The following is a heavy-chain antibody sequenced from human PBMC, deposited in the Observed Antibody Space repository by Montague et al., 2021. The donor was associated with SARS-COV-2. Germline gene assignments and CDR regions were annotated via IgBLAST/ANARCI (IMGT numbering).Heavy chain of an antibody. CDR3: VRLRDGVVPSPILGIGPYFAYYYMDV. V-gene: IGHV4-34*01. CDR2: INHGGST. CDR1: GGSFSGYY. D-gene: IGHD2-15*01. J-gene: IGHJ6*03. Sequence: SETLSLTCAVHGGSFSGYYWNWIRQRPGKGLEWIGEINHGGSTNXNPSLKNRLTISADTSKNQFSLKLTSVAATDTAVYYCVRLRDGVVPSPILGIGPYFAYYYMDVWGKGTTVTV.